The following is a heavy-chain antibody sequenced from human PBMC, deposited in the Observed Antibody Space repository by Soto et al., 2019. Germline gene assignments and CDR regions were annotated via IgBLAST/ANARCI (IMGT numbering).Heavy chain of an antibody. D-gene: IGHD5-18*01. CDR1: GFTFGSYA. J-gene: IGHJ5*02. Sequence: EVQLLESGGDLVQPGGSLRLSCAVSGFTFGSYAMIWVRQAPGKGLVWVSTISSSGDSAYYADSVKGRFTVSRDNSMNTLYMQMNSLRAEDTAVYYCAKSDTALSYGFDPWGQGTVVTVSS. V-gene: IGHV3-23*01. CDR2: ISSSGDSA. CDR3: AKSDTALSYGFDP.